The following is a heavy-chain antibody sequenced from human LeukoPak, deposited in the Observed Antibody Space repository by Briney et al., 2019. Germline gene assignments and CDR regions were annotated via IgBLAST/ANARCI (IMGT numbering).Heavy chain of an antibody. CDR3: ARGSWIAAAAINWFDP. Sequence: SQTLSLTCTVSGGSISSGSYYWSWIRQPAGKGLEWIGRIYTSGSTNYNPSLKSRVTISVDTSKNQFSLKLSSVTAADTAVNYCARGSWIAAAAINWFDPWGQGTLVTVSS. J-gene: IGHJ5*02. V-gene: IGHV4-61*02. CDR2: IYTSGST. D-gene: IGHD6-13*01. CDR1: GGSISSGSYY.